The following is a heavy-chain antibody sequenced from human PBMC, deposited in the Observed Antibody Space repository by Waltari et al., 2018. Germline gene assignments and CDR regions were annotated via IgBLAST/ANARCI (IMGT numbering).Heavy chain of an antibody. Sequence: QVQLVESGGGVVQPGRSLRLSCAASGFTFSRYAMHWVRQAPGKGLEWVAVIWYDGSYKFYADSVKGRFTISRDNPKNTMFLQMNSLRPDDTAIYYCASIFAGTAVTTIQPIDIWGQGTMVTVSS. CDR2: IWYDGSYK. CDR3: ASIFAGTAVTTIQPIDI. J-gene: IGHJ3*02. V-gene: IGHV3-33*01. D-gene: IGHD4-17*01. CDR1: GFTFSRYA.